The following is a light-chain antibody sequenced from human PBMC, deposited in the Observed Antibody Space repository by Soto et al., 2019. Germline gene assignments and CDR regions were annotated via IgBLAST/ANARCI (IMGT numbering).Light chain of an antibody. Sequence: QSVLTQPASVSGSPGQSITISCTRTNSDVGGYNYVSWYQQHPGKAPKFMIYDVSSRPSGVSDRFSGSKSGNTASLTISGLQAEDEADYYCSSYTTSNTRQIVFGTGTKVTVL. J-gene: IGLJ1*01. V-gene: IGLV2-14*01. CDR1: NSDVGGYNY. CDR3: SSYTTSNTRQIV. CDR2: DVS.